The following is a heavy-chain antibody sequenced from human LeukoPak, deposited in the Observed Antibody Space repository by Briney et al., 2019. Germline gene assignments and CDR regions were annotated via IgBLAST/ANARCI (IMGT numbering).Heavy chain of an antibody. CDR3: ARVGGGVGVTLDY. D-gene: IGHD1-26*01. CDR1: GFTFSSYG. V-gene: IGHV3-48*01. Sequence: GGSLRLSCAASGFTFSSYGMTWVRQAPGKGLEWVSYISSSSSTIYYADSVKGRFTISRDNAKNSLYLQLNSLRAEDTAVYYCARVGGGVGVTLDYWGQGTLVTVSS. CDR2: ISSSSSTI. J-gene: IGHJ4*02.